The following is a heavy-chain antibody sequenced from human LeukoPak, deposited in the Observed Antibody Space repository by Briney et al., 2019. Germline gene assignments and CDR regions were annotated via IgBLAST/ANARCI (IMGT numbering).Heavy chain of an antibody. J-gene: IGHJ4*02. Sequence: SVKVSCKASGGTFSSYAISWVRQAPGQGLEWMGGIIPIFGTANYAQKFQGRVTITADESTSTAYMELSSLRSEDTAVFYCARVATGTTVWYYFDYWGQGTLVTVSS. V-gene: IGHV1-69*13. D-gene: IGHD1-1*01. CDR1: GGTFSSYA. CDR2: IIPIFGTA. CDR3: ARVATGTTVWYYFDY.